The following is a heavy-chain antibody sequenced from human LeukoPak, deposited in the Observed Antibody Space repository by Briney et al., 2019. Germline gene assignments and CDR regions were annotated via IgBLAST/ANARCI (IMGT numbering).Heavy chain of an antibody. D-gene: IGHD3-22*01. V-gene: IGHV4-34*01. Sequence: SETLSLTCAVYGGSFSGYYWSWIRQPPGKGLEWIGEINHSGGTNYNPSLKSRVTISVDTSKNQFSLKLSSVTAADTAVYYCARGGDYYDSSGYFGWFDPWGQGTLVTVSS. CDR1: GGSFSGYY. CDR3: ARGGDYYDSSGYFGWFDP. J-gene: IGHJ5*02. CDR2: INHSGGT.